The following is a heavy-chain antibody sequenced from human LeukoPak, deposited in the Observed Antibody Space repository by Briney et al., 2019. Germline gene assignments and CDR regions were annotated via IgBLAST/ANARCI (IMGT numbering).Heavy chain of an antibody. CDR1: GFTFSSYS. J-gene: IGHJ5*02. D-gene: IGHD2-2*01. CDR3: ARNSGLGYSSSTSCRNWFDP. CDR2: ISSSSSYI. Sequence: GGSLRLSCAASGFTFSSYSMNWVRQAPGKGLEWVSSISSSSSYIYYADSVKGRFTISRDNAKNSLYLQMNSLRAEDTAVYYCARNSGLGYSSSTSCRNWFDPWGQGTLVTVSS. V-gene: IGHV3-21*01.